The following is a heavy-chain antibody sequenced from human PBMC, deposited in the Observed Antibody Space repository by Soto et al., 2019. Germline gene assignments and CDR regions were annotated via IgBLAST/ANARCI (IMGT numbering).Heavy chain of an antibody. CDR2: ISYDGKNY. Sequence: ESGGGVVQPGRSLRLSCAASGFTFTNYGMHWVRQAPGKGLEWVAVISYDGKNYDYADSVKGRFTISGDNSENTLYLQMNSLRPEDTAVYYCAKDQAKLLWWWGDGDYWGQGTLVTISS. CDR1: GFTFTNYG. CDR3: AKDQAKLLWWWGDGDY. V-gene: IGHV3-30*18. J-gene: IGHJ4*02. D-gene: IGHD2-21*01.